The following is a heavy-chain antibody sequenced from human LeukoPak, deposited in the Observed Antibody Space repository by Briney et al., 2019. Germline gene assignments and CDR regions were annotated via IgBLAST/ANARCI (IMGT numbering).Heavy chain of an antibody. CDR3: ARPGLGSLGYYFDY. CDR1: GYTFATYW. D-gene: IGHD6-6*01. CDR2: IYPGDSRT. Sequence: GESLKISCKGSGYTFATYWIGWVRQMPGKGLEWMGIIYPGDSRTTYSPSFQGQVTISADKSISTAYLQWSSLKASDTAMYYCARPGLGSLGYYFDYWGQGTLVTVSS. J-gene: IGHJ4*02. V-gene: IGHV5-51*01.